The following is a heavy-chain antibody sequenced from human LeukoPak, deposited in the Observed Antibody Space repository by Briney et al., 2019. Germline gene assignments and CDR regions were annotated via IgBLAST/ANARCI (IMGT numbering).Heavy chain of an antibody. CDR2: IYYSGST. CDR3: ARQRPVTCSSGWYVLKGNWFDP. D-gene: IGHD6-19*01. V-gene: IGHV4-39*01. CDR1: GGSISSSSYY. Sequence: SETLSLTCTVSGGSISSSSYYSGWIRQPPGKGLEWIVSIYYSGSTYYNPSLKRRVPISVDTSKNQFSLKLSSVTAADTAVYYCARQRPVTCSSGWYVLKGNWFDPWGQGTLVTVSS. J-gene: IGHJ5*02.